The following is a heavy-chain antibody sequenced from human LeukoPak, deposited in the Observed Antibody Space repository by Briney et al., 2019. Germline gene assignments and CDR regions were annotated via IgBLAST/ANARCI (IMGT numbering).Heavy chain of an antibody. D-gene: IGHD2-2*01. CDR2: INHSGST. J-gene: IGHJ6*02. Sequence: SETLSLTCAVYGGSFSGYYWSWIRQPPGKGLEWIGEINHSGSTNYNPSLKSRVTISVDTSKNQCSLKLSSVTAADTAVYYCARGRAVVVPAADYYYYYGMDVWGQGTTVTVSS. CDR1: GGSFSGYY. CDR3: ARGRAVVVPAADYYYYYGMDV. V-gene: IGHV4-34*01.